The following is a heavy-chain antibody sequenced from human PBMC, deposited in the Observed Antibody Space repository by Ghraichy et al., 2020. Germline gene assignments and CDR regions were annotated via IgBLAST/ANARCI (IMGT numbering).Heavy chain of an antibody. Sequence: GSLRLSCAASGFTFDDYAMHWVRQTTGKGLEWVSLISGDGDSTYYADSVKGRFTISRDNSKNSLYLQMNSLRTEDAALYYCAKGRNYYGSGSYVDFWGQGTLVTVSS. J-gene: IGHJ4*02. CDR2: ISGDGDST. CDR3: AKGRNYYGSGSYVDF. D-gene: IGHD3-10*01. CDR1: GFTFDDYA. V-gene: IGHV3-43*02.